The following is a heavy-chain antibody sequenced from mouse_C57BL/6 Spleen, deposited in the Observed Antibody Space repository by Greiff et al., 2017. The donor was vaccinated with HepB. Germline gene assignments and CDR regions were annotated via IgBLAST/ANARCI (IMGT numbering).Heavy chain of an antibody. CDR1: GFNIKDDY. D-gene: IGHD2-4*01. CDR2: IDPENGDT. J-gene: IGHJ2*01. CDR3: TTGLRYYFDY. V-gene: IGHV14-4*01. Sequence: VQLQQSGAELVRPGASVKLSCTASGFNIKDDYMHWVKQRPEQGLEWIGWIDPENGDTEYASKFQGKATITADTSSNTAYLQLSSRTSEDTAVYYCTTGLRYYFDYWGQGTTLTVSS.